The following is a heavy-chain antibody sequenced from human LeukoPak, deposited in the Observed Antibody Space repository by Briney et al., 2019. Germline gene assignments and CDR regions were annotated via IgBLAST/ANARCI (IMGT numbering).Heavy chain of an antibody. CDR1: GFTFSSYA. D-gene: IGHD6-19*01. Sequence: GGSLRPSCAASGFTFSSYAMSWVRQAPGKGLEWVSAISGSGGSTYYADSVKGRFTISRGNAKNSLYLQMNSLRAEDTAVYYCARAYSSGWYEHLYYFDYWGQGTLVTVSS. V-gene: IGHV3-23*01. CDR2: ISGSGGST. J-gene: IGHJ4*02. CDR3: ARAYSSGWYEHLYYFDY.